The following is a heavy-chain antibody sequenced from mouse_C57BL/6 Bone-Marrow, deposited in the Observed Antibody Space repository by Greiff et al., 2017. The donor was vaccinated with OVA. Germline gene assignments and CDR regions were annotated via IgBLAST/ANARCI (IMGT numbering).Heavy chain of an antibody. CDR1: GFNIKDDY. CDR3: TTPISYGNYRYFDV. J-gene: IGHJ1*03. CDR2: IDPGNGDP. D-gene: IGHD2-1*01. V-gene: IGHV14-4*01. Sequence: VQLQQSGAELVRPGASVKLSCTASGFNIKDDYMHWVKQRPEQGLEWIGWIDPGNGDPEYASKFQGKATIAADTSSTTADLQLCSLTSEDTAVYYCTTPISYGNYRYFDVWGTGTTVTVSS.